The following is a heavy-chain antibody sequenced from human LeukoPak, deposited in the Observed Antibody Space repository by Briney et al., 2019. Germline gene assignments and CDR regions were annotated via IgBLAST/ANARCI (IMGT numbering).Heavy chain of an antibody. D-gene: IGHD6-6*01. CDR2: ISSSGSTI. V-gene: IGHV3-48*03. Sequence: GGSLRLSSAASGFAFSSYEMNWVRRAPGKGLEWVSYISSSGSTIYYTDSVKGRFTISRDNSKNTPYMQMNSLRAEDTAVYYCAKDASIAARPEGNWFDPWGQGTLVTVSS. CDR3: AKDASIAARPEGNWFDP. CDR1: GFAFSSYE. J-gene: IGHJ5*02.